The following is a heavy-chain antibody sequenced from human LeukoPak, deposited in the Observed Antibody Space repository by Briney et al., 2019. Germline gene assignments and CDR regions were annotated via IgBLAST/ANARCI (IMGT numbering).Heavy chain of an antibody. V-gene: IGHV4-59*08. CDR2: IYYSGST. J-gene: IGHJ4*02. CDR1: GGSISSYY. Sequence: PSETLSLTCTVSGGSISSYYWSWLRQPPGKGLEWIGYIYYSGSTNYNPSLKSRVTISVDTSKNQFSLKLSSVTAADTAVYYCARLDDSSGGFDYWGQGTLVTVSS. D-gene: IGHD3-22*01. CDR3: ARLDDSSGGFDY.